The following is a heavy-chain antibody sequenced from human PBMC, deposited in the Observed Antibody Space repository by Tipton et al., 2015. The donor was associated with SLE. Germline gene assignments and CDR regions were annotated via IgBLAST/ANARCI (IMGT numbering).Heavy chain of an antibody. D-gene: IGHD6-13*01. CDR1: GGSISSHY. V-gene: IGHV4-59*11. J-gene: IGHJ5*02. CDR2: MYHSGST. Sequence: TLSLTCTVSGGSISSHYWSWLRQPPGKGLEWIGYMYHSGSTKYNPSLKSRVTISLDTSKNQVSLKLTSVAAADTAVYYCARGWYSRNWEWWFDPWGQGTLVTVSS. CDR3: ARGWYSRNWEWWFDP.